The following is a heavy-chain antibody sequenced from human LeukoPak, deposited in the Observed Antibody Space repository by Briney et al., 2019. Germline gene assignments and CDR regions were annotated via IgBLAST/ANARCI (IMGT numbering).Heavy chain of an antibody. J-gene: IGHJ4*02. Sequence: SETLSLTCTVSGGSTSTYYWSWIRQSPGKGLEWIGYMSYSGNSNYSPSLESRVTVSVDTSKNQFSLKLTSVTAADTAVYYCARNGGGWSFDYWGQGTLVTVSS. V-gene: IGHV4-59*08. CDR2: MSYSGNS. D-gene: IGHD6-19*01. CDR3: ARNGGGWSFDY. CDR1: GGSTSTYY.